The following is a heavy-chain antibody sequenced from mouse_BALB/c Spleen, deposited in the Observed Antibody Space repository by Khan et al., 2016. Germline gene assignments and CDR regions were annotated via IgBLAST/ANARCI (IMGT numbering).Heavy chain of an antibody. J-gene: IGHJ2*01. V-gene: IGHV3-2*02. CDR3: ARSGGYYPFDY. CDR1: GYSITSDYA. Sequence: EVQLQESGPGLVKPSQSLSLTCTVTGYSITSDYAWNWIRQFPGNKLEWMGYISYSGSTSYNPSLNSRISITRDTSKNQFFLQLNSVTTEDTATYYCARSGGYYPFDYWGQGTTLTVSS. D-gene: IGHD2-3*01. CDR2: ISYSGST.